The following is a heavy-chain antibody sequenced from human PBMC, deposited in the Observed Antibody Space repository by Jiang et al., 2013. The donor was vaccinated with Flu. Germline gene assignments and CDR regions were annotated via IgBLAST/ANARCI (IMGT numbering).Heavy chain of an antibody. CDR2: ISATGIT. J-gene: IGHJ4*02. CDR3: ARDPGDYSGRKYYFDY. V-gene: IGHV4-61*02. Sequence: CTVSGASISSGNYHWSWIRQSAGEGLEWIASISATGITAYRPSLRSRLTISFDTSKNQVSLELSSVTAADTAMYFCARDPGDYSGRKYYFDYWGRGTQVTVSS. CDR1: GASISSGNYH. D-gene: IGHD4-11*01.